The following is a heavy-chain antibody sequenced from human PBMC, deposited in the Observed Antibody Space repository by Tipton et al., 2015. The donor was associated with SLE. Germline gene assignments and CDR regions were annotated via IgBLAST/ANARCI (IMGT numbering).Heavy chain of an antibody. V-gene: IGHV4-59*01. J-gene: IGHJ4*02. D-gene: IGHD3-16*01. CDR2: IHSSGST. CDR3: ARSDGGY. CDR1: GGSINSYY. Sequence: TLSLTCTVSGGSINSYYWSWIRQPPGKGLEWIGYIHSSGSTNYNSSLESRVTISIDTSRNQFSLKLTSVTAADTAVYHCARSDGGYWGQGTLISVSS.